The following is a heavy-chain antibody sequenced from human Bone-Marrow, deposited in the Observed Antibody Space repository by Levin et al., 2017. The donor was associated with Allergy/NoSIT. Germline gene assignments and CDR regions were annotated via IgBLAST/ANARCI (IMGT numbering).Heavy chain of an antibody. Sequence: SVKVSCKASGGTFSSYAISWVRQAPGQGLEWMGGIIPIFGTANYAQKFQGRVTITADKSTSTAYMELSSLRSEDTAVYYCARDRRLYSSGWYYFDYWGQGTLVTVSS. CDR1: GGTFSSYA. J-gene: IGHJ4*02. V-gene: IGHV1-69*06. D-gene: IGHD6-19*01. CDR2: IIPIFGTA. CDR3: ARDRRLYSSGWYYFDY.